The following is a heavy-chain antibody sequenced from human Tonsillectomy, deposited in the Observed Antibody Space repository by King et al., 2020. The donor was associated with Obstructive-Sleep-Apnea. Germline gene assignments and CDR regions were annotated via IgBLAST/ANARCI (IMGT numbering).Heavy chain of an antibody. Sequence: QLQESGPGLVKPSETLSLTCTVSGGSISSSRYYWGWIRQPPGKGLEWIGSIYYIGSTYYNPSLKSRVTISVDTSKNQFSLKLSSVTAADTAVYYCARHDSSGYYYFDSWGQGTLVTVSS. V-gene: IGHV4-39*07. CDR1: GGSISSSRYY. D-gene: IGHD3-22*01. CDR2: IYYIGST. CDR3: ARHDSSGYYYFDS. J-gene: IGHJ4*02.